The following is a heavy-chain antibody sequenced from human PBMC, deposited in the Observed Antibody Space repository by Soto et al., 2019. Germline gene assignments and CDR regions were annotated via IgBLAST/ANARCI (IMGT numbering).Heavy chain of an antibody. CDR1: GGSISSGGYY. CDR2: IYYSGST. Sequence: SETLSLTCTVSGGSISSGGYYWSWIRQHPGKGLEWIGYIYYSGSTYYNPSLKSRVTISVDTSKNQFSLKLSSVTAADTAVYYCAREYYYYSSGYYYEPFAYWGQGTLVTVSS. CDR3: AREYYYYSSGYYYEPFAY. D-gene: IGHD3-22*01. V-gene: IGHV4-31*03. J-gene: IGHJ4*02.